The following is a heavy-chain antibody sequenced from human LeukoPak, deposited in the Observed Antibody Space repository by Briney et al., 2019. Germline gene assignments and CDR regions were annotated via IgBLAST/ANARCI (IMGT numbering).Heavy chain of an antibody. CDR3: ARDQPLAVASWGYFYYYMDV. V-gene: IGHV3-7*01. CDR1: GFSFSSYW. CDR2: IKQDVTDK. J-gene: IGHJ6*03. Sequence: GGSLRLSCAASGFSFSSYWMSWVRQAPGEGLEWVANIKQDVTDKYYLDSVKGRFTISRDNAKNSLFLQMNSLRVEDTAVYFCARDQPLAVASWGYFYYYMDVWGKGTTVTVSS. D-gene: IGHD2-2*01.